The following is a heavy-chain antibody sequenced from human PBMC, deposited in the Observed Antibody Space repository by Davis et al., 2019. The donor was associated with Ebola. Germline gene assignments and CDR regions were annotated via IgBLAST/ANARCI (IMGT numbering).Heavy chain of an antibody. D-gene: IGHD6-19*01. J-gene: IGHJ6*02. Sequence: GGSLRLSCAASGFTFSTYNMNWVRQAPGKGLEWVSSITGSSTYIEYADSVKGRFIISRDNSKNSLYLQMNSLRAEDTAVYYCAKDGKIAVAGTYYYYGMDVWGQGTTVTVSS. CDR2: ITGSSTYI. CDR3: AKDGKIAVAGTYYYYGMDV. CDR1: GFTFSTYN. V-gene: IGHV3-21*04.